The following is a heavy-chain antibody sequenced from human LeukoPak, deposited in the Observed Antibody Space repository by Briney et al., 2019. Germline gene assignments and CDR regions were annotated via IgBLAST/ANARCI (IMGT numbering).Heavy chain of an antibody. CDR3: AKDRRFGWLQLGYYFDY. CDR2: ISGDGGST. V-gene: IGHV3-43*02. Sequence: SGGSLRLSCAASGFTFDDYAMHWVRQAPGKGLEWVSLISGDGGSTYYADSVKGRFTISRDNSKNSLYLQMNSLRTEDTALYYCAKDRRFGWLQLGYYFDYWGQGTLVTVSS. CDR1: GFTFDDYA. J-gene: IGHJ4*02. D-gene: IGHD5-24*01.